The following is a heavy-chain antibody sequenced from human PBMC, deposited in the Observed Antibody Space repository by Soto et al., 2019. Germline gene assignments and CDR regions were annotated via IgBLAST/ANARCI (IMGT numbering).Heavy chain of an antibody. Sequence: GGSLRLSCAASGFTFRTYWMQWVRRAPGKGLVWVSRIDNDGSSTNYADSVKGRFTISRDNAKDTLYLQMNSLRAEDTAVYYCAMGTMDVWGKGTTVTVSS. J-gene: IGHJ6*04. CDR3: AMGTMDV. D-gene: IGHD7-27*01. CDR1: GFTFRTYW. V-gene: IGHV3-74*01. CDR2: IDNDGSST.